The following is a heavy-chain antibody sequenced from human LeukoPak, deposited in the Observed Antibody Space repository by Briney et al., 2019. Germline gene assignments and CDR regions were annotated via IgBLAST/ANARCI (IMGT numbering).Heavy chain of an antibody. Sequence: PGGSLRLSCAASGFTFSSYAMSWVRQAPGKGLEWVSAISGSGGSTYYADSVKGRFTISRDSSKNTLYLQMDSLRAEDTAVYYCAEGPMTTVTTGNFDYWGQGTLVTVSS. CDR1: GFTFSSYA. CDR3: AEGPMTTVTTGNFDY. J-gene: IGHJ4*02. CDR2: ISGSGGST. V-gene: IGHV3-23*01. D-gene: IGHD4-17*01.